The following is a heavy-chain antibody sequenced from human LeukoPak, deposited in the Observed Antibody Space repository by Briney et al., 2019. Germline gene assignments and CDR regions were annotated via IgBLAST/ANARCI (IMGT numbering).Heavy chain of an antibody. V-gene: IGHV1-2*02. CDR3: ARGPSRDY. CDR1: GYTFTGHY. CDR2: INPNSGGT. J-gene: IGHJ4*02. Sequence: ASVKVSCKASGYTFTGHYMHWVRQAPGQGLEWMGWINPNSGGTNCAQKFQDRVTMTRDTSISTAYTELRRLRSDDTAVYYCARGPSRDYWGQGTLVTVSS.